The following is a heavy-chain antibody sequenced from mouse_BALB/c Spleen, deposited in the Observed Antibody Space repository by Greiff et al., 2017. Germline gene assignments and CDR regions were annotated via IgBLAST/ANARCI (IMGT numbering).Heavy chain of an antibody. D-gene: IGHD1-1*01. V-gene: IGHV5-12-1*01. CDR1: GFAFSSYD. CDR2: ISSGGGST. J-gene: IGHJ1*01. CDR3: ARHCYYGSSWYFDV. Sequence: EVMLVESGGGLVKPGGSLKLSCAASGFAFSSYDMSWVRQTPEKRLEWVAYISSGGGSTYYPDTVKGRFTISRDNAKNTLYLQMSSLKSEDTAMYYCARHCYYGSSWYFDVWGAGTTVTVSS.